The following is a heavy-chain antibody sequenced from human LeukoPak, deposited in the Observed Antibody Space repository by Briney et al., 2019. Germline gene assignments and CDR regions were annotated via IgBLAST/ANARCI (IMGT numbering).Heavy chain of an antibody. CDR1: GYTFISYY. Sequence: GASVKASCKASGYTFISYYMHWVRQAPGHGLEWMGWINPNSGGTNYAQKFQGRVTMTRDTSISTAYMELSRLKSDDTAVYYCATAYGSGTDFYYWGQGTLVTVSS. J-gene: IGHJ4*02. CDR3: ATAYGSGTDFYY. V-gene: IGHV1-2*02. D-gene: IGHD3-10*01. CDR2: INPNSGGT.